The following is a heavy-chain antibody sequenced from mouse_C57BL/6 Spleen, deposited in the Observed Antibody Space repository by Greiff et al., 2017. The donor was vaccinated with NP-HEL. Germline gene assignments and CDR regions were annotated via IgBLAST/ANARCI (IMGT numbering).Heavy chain of an antibody. CDR1: GYTFTSYW. CDR3: ARWTTVVVNFDY. J-gene: IGHJ2*01. CDR2: IDPSDSYT. Sequence: VQLQQPGAELVMPGASVKLSCKASGYTFTSYWMHWVKQRPGQGLEWIGEIDPSDSYTNYNQKFKGKSTLPGDKSSSTAYMTLNSLTSEASAVYYCARWTTVVVNFDYWGQGTTLTVSS. D-gene: IGHD1-1*01. V-gene: IGHV1-69*01.